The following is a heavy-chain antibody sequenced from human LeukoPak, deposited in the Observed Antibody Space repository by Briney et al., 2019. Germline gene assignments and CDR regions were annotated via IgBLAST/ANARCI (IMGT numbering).Heavy chain of an antibody. J-gene: IGHJ5*02. CDR2: IWYDGSNK. D-gene: IGHD6-13*01. CDR3: AKDLAAAGNWFDP. CDR1: GFTFSSYG. Sequence: PGGSLRLSCAASGFTFSSYGMHWVRQAPGKGLEWVAVIWYDGSNKYYADSVKGRFTISRDNSKNTLYLQMNSLRAEDTAVYYCAKDLAAAGNWFDPWGQGTLVTVSS. V-gene: IGHV3-30*02.